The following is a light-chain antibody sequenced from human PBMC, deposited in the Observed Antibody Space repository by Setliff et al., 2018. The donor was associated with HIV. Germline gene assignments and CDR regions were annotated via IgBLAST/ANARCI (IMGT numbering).Light chain of an antibody. CDR3: CSYAGRYTPYV. J-gene: IGLJ1*01. CDR2: EVS. V-gene: IGLV2-23*02. Sequence: ALTQPASVSGSPGQSITLSCTGTSSDVGSYNLVSWFQQHPGKAPKLIIYEVSKRPSGVSSRFSGSKSGNTASLTISGLQAEDEADYYCCSYAGRYTPYVFGTGTKV. CDR1: SSDVGSYNL.